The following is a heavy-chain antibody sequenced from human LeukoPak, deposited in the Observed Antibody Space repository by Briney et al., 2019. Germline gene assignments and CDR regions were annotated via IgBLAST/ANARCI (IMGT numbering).Heavy chain of an antibody. CDR3: AKPLRRRSYYGMDV. J-gene: IGHJ6*02. V-gene: IGHV3-9*01. CDR2: ISWSSGSI. CDR1: GFTFDDYA. Sequence: PGGSLRLSCAASGFTFDDYAMHWVRHAPGKGLEWVSGISWSSGSIGYADSVKGRFTISRDNAKNSLYLQMNSLRAEDTALYYCAKPLRRRSYYGMDVWGQGTTVTVSS.